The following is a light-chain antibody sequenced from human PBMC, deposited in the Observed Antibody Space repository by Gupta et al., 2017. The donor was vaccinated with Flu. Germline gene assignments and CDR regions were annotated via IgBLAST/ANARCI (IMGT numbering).Light chain of an antibody. J-gene: IGLJ2*01. CDR1: SSNIGSNY. Sequence: QSVLTQPPSASGTPGQRVTISCSGSSSNIGSNYVYWYQQLPGTAPKLLIYKNNQRPSGVPDRFSGSNSGTSASLAISGLRSEDEAHYYCATGDDSGRGVFGGGTKLTVL. CDR2: KNN. CDR3: ATGDDSGRGV. V-gene: IGLV1-47*01.